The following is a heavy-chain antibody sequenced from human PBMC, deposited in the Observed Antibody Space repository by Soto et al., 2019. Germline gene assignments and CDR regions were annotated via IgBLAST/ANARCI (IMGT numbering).Heavy chain of an antibody. V-gene: IGHV3-15*01. CDR2: IKSKTDGGTT. CDR1: GFTFSNAW. CDR3: TTDPNAPYMTIFGVEDAFDI. D-gene: IGHD3-3*01. Sequence: PGGSLRLSCAASGFTFSNAWMSWVRQAPGKGLEWVGRIKSKTDGGTTDYAAPVKGRFTISRDDSKNTLYLQMNSLKTEDTAVYYCTTDPNAPYMTIFGVEDAFDIWGQGTMVTVS. J-gene: IGHJ3*02.